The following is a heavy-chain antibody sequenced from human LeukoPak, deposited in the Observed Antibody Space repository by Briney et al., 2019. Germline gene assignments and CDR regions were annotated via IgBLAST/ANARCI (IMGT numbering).Heavy chain of an antibody. Sequence: GGSLRLSCAASGFTFSSYGMHWVRQAPGKGLEWVAFIRYDGSNKYYADSVKGRFTISRDNSKNTLYLQMNSLRAEDTAVYYCLRSYYYGSGSYVDYWGQGTLVTVSS. D-gene: IGHD3-10*01. CDR2: IRYDGSNK. CDR3: LRSYYYGSGSYVDY. V-gene: IGHV3-30*02. J-gene: IGHJ4*02. CDR1: GFTFSSYG.